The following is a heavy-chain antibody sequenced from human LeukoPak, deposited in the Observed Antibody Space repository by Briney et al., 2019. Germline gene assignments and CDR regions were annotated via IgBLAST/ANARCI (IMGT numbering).Heavy chain of an antibody. J-gene: IGHJ4*02. CDR2: IDGETGNT. Sequence: ASVKVSCKASGYTFTHYYMHWVRQARGQGLEWMGRIDGETGNTRYAQNFQGRVSMARDTSTSTVYMELSGLRFEDTAVYYCARDPGGNYFGPGTHFAYWGQGALVTVSS. V-gene: IGHV1-46*01. D-gene: IGHD3-10*01. CDR3: ARDPGGNYFGPGTHFAY. CDR1: GYTFTHYY.